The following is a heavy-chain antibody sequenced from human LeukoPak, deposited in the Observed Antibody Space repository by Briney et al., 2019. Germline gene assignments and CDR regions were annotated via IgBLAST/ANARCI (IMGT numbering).Heavy chain of an antibody. CDR2: IYYSGST. CDR1: GGSISSYY. Sequence: PSETLSLTCTVSGGSISSYYWSWIRQPPGKGLEWIGYIYYSGSTNYNPSHKSRVTISVDKSKNQFSLKLSSVTAADTAVYYCARDGVVVPAAMYNYYYGMDVWGQGTTVTVSS. D-gene: IGHD2-2*01. V-gene: IGHV4-59*12. J-gene: IGHJ6*02. CDR3: ARDGVVVPAAMYNYYYGMDV.